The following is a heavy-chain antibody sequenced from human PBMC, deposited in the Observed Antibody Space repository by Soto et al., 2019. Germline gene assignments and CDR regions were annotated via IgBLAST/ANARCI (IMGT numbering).Heavy chain of an antibody. D-gene: IGHD1-1*01. CDR2: IYYSGST. J-gene: IGHJ6*03. Sequence: PSETLSLTCTVSGGPISSYYWNWIRQPPGKVLELIGYIYYSGSTNYNPSPKSRVTISVDTSKNQFSLKLSSVTAADTAVYYCARVDGIWNRRRYYYYYMDVWGKGTTVT. V-gene: IGHV4-59*01. CDR3: ARVDGIWNRRRYYYYYMDV. CDR1: GGPISSYY.